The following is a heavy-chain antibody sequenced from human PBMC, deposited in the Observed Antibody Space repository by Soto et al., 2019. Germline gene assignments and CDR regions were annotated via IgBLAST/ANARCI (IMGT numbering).Heavy chain of an antibody. CDR2: ISSNSNYK. Sequence: GSLRLSCAASGFTLSNYSMSWVRQTPGKGLEWVSSISSNSNYKYHVDSVKVRFTISRDNAKSSLYLQMNSLRAEDTAVYYCARARTTTWSGTTRGWFDPWGQGSLVTVSS. V-gene: IGHV3-21*01. CDR3: ARARTTTWSGTTRGWFDP. D-gene: IGHD1-7*01. J-gene: IGHJ5*02. CDR1: GFTLSNYS.